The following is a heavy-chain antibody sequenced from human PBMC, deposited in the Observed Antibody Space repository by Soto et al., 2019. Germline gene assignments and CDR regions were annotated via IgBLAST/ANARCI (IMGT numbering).Heavy chain of an antibody. CDR3: AIWSNWNPLYYRGMDV. CDR1: GGAFTNYS. V-gene: IGHV1-69*06. D-gene: IGHD1-20*01. J-gene: IGHJ6*02. Sequence: QVQLLQSGAEVKKPGSSVKVSCKVSGGAFTNYSLNWVRHAPGQGLEWLGGFIPLPNTSNYSLKLLGRGSVTADISSNTVYMHLSGLTSDDTATYYCAIWSNWNPLYYRGMDVWGQGTTVTVSS. CDR2: FIPLPNTS.